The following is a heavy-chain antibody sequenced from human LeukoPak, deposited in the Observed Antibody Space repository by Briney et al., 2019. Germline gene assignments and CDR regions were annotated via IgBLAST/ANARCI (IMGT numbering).Heavy chain of an antibody. D-gene: IGHD2-21*02. V-gene: IGHV5-51*01. Sequence: GESLKISCKGSGYSFTSYWLGWVRQMPGKGLEWIGIIYPGDSDTRYSPSFQGQSTISADKSISTAYLQWSSLKASDTAMYYCARLAYCGGDCYAHFDYWGQGTLVTVSS. CDR1: GYSFTSYW. CDR2: IYPGDSDT. CDR3: ARLAYCGGDCYAHFDY. J-gene: IGHJ4*02.